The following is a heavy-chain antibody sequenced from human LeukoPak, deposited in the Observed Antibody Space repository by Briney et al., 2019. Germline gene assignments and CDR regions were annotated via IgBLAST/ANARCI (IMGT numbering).Heavy chain of an antibody. CDR3: ARRFRRGYPYYYYYGMDV. J-gene: IGHJ6*02. V-gene: IGHV3-7*01. D-gene: IGHD5-18*01. Sequence: PGGSLRLSCAASGFTFSSYWMSWVRQAPGKGLEWVANIKQDGSEKYYVDSVKGRFTISRDNAKNSLYLQMNGLRAEDTAVYYCARRFRRGYPYYYYYGMDVWGQGTTVTVSS. CDR1: GFTFSSYW. CDR2: IKQDGSEK.